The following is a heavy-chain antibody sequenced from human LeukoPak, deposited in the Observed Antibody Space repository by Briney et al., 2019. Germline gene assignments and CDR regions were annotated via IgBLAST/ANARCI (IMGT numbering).Heavy chain of an antibody. CDR2: MNPNSGNT. D-gene: IGHD3-10*01. V-gene: IGHV1-8*01. CDR3: ARAGRANYYGSGSPGGNWFDP. Sequence: ASVKVSCKASGYTFTSYDINWVRQATGQGLEWMGWMNPNSGNTGYAQKFQGRVTMTRNTSISTAYMELSSLRSEDTAVYYCARAGRANYYGSGSPGGNWFDPLGQGTLVTVSS. CDR1: GYTFTSYD. J-gene: IGHJ5*02.